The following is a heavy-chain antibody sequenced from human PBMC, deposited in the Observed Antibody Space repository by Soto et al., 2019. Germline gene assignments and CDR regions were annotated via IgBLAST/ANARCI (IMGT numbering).Heavy chain of an antibody. CDR2: ISWNSGSI. D-gene: IGHD3-3*01. CDR1: GFTFDDYA. Sequence: GGSLRLSCAASGFTFDDYAMHWVRQAPGKGLEWVSGISWNSGSIGYADSVKGRFTISRDNAKYSLYLQMNSLRAEDTALYYCAKDYYDFWSGYSHSRDYYYYGMDVWGQGTTVTVSS. J-gene: IGHJ6*02. CDR3: AKDYYDFWSGYSHSRDYYYYGMDV. V-gene: IGHV3-9*01.